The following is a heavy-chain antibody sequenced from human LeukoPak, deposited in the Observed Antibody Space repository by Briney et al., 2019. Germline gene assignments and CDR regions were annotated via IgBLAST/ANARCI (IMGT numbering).Heavy chain of an antibody. Sequence: SETLSLTCTVSGGSISSSSYYWGWIRQPPGKGLEWIGSIYYSGSTYYNPSLKSRVTISVDTSKNQFSLKLSSVTAADTAVYYCARYKLPITAMVYYYYYYMDVWGKGTTVTVSS. CDR2: IYYSGST. J-gene: IGHJ6*03. V-gene: IGHV4-39*07. CDR3: ARYKLPITAMVYYYYYYMDV. D-gene: IGHD5-18*01. CDR1: GGSISSSSYY.